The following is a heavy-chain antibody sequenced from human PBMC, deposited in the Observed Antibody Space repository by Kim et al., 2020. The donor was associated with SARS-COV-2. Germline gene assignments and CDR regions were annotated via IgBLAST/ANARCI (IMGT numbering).Heavy chain of an antibody. CDR1: GFSVSGDY. Sequence: GGSLRLSCAVSGFSVSGDYMNWVRQAPGKGLECVSVIHTGGATFYADSVKGRFTIPIYSSKNTLYLQMNSLRVEDTAVYYCARHDWFDPWCQGTLVTVSS. V-gene: IGHV3-66*04. CDR2: IHTGGAT. CDR3: ARHDWFDP. J-gene: IGHJ5*02.